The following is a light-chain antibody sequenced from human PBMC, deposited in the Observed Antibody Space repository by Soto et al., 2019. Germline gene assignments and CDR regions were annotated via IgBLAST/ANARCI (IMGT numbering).Light chain of an antibody. Sequence: SASASLGASVKLTCTLSSGHSNYAIAWHQQQPEKGPRYLMKVNSDGSHRKGDGIPDRFSGSSSGAQRYLTISSLQSEDEADYYCQTWGTGIRVFGTGTKLTVL. CDR3: QTWGTGIRV. J-gene: IGLJ1*01. V-gene: IGLV4-69*01. CDR1: SGHSNYA. CDR2: VNSDGSH.